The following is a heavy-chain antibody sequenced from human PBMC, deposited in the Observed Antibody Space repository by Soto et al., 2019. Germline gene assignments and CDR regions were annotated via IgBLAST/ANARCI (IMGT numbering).Heavy chain of an antibody. D-gene: IGHD3-22*01. Sequence: ASVKVSCKASGYTFTGYYIHWVRQAPGQGLEWMGWINPNSGGTNYAQKFQGWVTMTRDTSISTAYMELSRLRSDDTAVYYCARGHRGYYYDSSGYSVDYWGQGTLVTVSS. CDR2: INPNSGGT. CDR1: GYTFTGYY. CDR3: ARGHRGYYYDSSGYSVDY. J-gene: IGHJ4*02. V-gene: IGHV1-2*04.